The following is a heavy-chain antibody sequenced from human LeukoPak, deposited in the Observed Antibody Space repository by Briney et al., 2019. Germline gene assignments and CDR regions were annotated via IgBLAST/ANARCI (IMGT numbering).Heavy chain of an antibody. Sequence: GGSLRLSCAASGFTFSSYWMHWVRQAPGKGLLWVSRINSDGSNTRCADSVKGRFTISRDNAKNTLYLQMNSLRAEDTAVYYCVRDGPGDFPVDCWGQGTLVTVSS. J-gene: IGHJ4*02. V-gene: IGHV3-74*01. D-gene: IGHD2/OR15-2a*01. CDR3: VRDGPGDFPVDC. CDR1: GFTFSSYW. CDR2: INSDGSNT.